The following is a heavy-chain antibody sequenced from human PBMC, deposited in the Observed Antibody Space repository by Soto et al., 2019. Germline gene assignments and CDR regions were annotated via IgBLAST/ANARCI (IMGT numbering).Heavy chain of an antibody. CDR3: ARVMEGGGTAEVDY. Sequence: SGPTLVNPTQTLTLTCTFSGFSLSTGGMGVGWIRQPPGKALEWLALIYWDGDRRYRPSLMSRLTIAKDTSKNQVVLTMTNIDPVDTATYYCARVMEGGGTAEVDYWGQGTLVTVSS. J-gene: IGHJ4*02. CDR1: GFSLSTGGMG. CDR2: IYWDGDR. D-gene: IGHD7-27*01. V-gene: IGHV2-5*02.